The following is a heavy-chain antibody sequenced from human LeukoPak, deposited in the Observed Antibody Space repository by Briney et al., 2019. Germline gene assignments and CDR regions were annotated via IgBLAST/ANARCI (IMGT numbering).Heavy chain of an antibody. J-gene: IGHJ4*02. Sequence: PRESLKISCKGSGYIFTNYWIAWVRQMPGKGLEWMGIIYPGDSDTTYSPSFQGQVTISADKSISTAYLQWSSLKASDTAMYYCARRDYGGKHFDFWGQGTLLTVSS. CDR2: IYPGDSDT. D-gene: IGHD4-23*01. CDR3: ARRDYGGKHFDF. V-gene: IGHV5-51*01. CDR1: GYIFTNYW.